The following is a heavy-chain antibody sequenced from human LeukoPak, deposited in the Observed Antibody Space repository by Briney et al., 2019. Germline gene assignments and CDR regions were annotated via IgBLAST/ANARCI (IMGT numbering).Heavy chain of an antibody. CDR3: GRDPNGDYVGAFEF. D-gene: IGHD4-17*01. V-gene: IGHV3-23*01. Sequence: GGSLRLSCAASGFTFSEYALVWVRQAPGKGLEWVSASSSGGANTLYADAVKGRFTISRDNSKNTLYLQMDSLRAEDTVVYFCGRDPNGDYVGAFEFWGHGTMVTVSS. CDR2: SSSGGANT. CDR1: GFTFSEYA. J-gene: IGHJ3*01.